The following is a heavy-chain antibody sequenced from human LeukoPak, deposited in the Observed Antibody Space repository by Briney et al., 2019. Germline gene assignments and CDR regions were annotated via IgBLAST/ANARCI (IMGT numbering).Heavy chain of an antibody. D-gene: IGHD6-13*01. CDR2: INHSGST. Sequence: SETLSLTCAVYGGSFSGYYWSWIRQPPGKGLEWIGEINHSGSTNYNPSLKSRVTISVDPSKNQFSLKLSSVTAADTAVYYCARLTSSWGVNWFDPWGQGTLVTVSS. J-gene: IGHJ5*02. V-gene: IGHV4-34*01. CDR1: GGSFSGYY. CDR3: ARLTSSWGVNWFDP.